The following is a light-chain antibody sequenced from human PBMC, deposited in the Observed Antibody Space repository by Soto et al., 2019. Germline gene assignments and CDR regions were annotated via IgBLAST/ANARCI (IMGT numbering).Light chain of an antibody. V-gene: IGLV2-14*01. J-gene: IGLJ2*01. Sequence: QSALTQPASASRSPGQSITISCTGTNSDVGGYNYVSWYQQHPGKAPKLMIYDVSNRPSGVSNRFSGSKSGNTASLTISGLQAEDESDYYCSSYTSSSTVVFGGGTKLTFL. CDR1: NSDVGGYNY. CDR3: SSYTSSSTVV. CDR2: DVS.